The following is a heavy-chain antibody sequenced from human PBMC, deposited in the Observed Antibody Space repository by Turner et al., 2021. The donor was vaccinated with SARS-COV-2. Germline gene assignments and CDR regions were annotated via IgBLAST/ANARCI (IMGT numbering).Heavy chain of an antibody. V-gene: IGHV3-21*01. J-gene: IGHJ6*02. Sequence: EVQLVESGGGLVKPGGSLRPTCAASGFTFRSYSMNWVRQAPGTGLEWVSSISSSSNYIYYADSVKGRFTISRDNAKNSLYLQMNSLRAEDTAVYYCVSAGAFVVIPARPYYYYGMDVWGQGTTVTVSS. CDR3: VSAGAFVVIPARPYYYYGMDV. CDR1: GFTFRSYS. CDR2: ISSSSNYI. D-gene: IGHD2-2*01.